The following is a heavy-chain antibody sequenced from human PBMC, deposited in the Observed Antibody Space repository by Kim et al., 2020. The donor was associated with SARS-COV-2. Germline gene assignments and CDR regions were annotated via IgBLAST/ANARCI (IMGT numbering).Heavy chain of an antibody. CDR3: ARALGDHSSPLGY. V-gene: IGHV6-1*01. CDR1: GDSVSSNMVA. CDR2: TYYRSKFYN. Sequence: SQTLSLTCAISGDSVSSNMVAWNWIRQSPSRGLEWLGRTYYRSKFYNNYAESVKSRITITTDIFKNEFSLQLSSVTPEDTAMYYCARALGDHSSPLGYWGQGTPVTVSS. D-gene: IGHD6-13*01. J-gene: IGHJ4*02.